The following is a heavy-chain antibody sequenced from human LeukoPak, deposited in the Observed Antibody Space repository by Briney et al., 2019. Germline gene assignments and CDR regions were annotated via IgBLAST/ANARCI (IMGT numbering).Heavy chain of an antibody. V-gene: IGHV3-23*01. CDR3: AKLGGYSGNPPNDY. Sequence: PGGSLRLSCAASGFTFSSYAMNWVRQAPGKGLEWVSTISGSGGSTYYADSVKGRFTISRDNSKNTLYLQMNSLRAEDTALYYCAKLGGYSGNPPNDYWGQGTLVTVSS. J-gene: IGHJ4*02. CDR1: GFTFSSYA. D-gene: IGHD4-23*01. CDR2: ISGSGGST.